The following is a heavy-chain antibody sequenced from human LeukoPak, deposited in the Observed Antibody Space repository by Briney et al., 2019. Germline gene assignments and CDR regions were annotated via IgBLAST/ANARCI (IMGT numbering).Heavy chain of an antibody. CDR2: ISSSGSTI. D-gene: IGHD1-26*01. V-gene: IGHV3-48*03. J-gene: IGHJ4*02. Sequence: GGSLRLSCAASGFTFSSYEMNWVRQAPGKGLEWVSYISSSGSTIYYADSVKGRFSISRDNAKNSLFLQVNSLRAEDTAVYYCARGRELWPWTYFDYWGQGTLVTVSS. CDR1: GFTFSSYE. CDR3: ARGRELWPWTYFDY.